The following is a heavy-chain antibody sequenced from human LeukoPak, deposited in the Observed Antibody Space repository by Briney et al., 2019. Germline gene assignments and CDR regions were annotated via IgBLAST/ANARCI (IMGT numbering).Heavy chain of an antibody. CDR3: AKADSLYGSSTSCYDY. J-gene: IGHJ4*02. V-gene: IGHV3-9*01. Sequence: GRSLRLSCAASGFTFDDYAMHWVRQAPGKGLEWVSGISWNSGSIGYADSVKGRFTISRDNAKNSLYLQMNSLRAEDTALYYCAKADSLYGSSTSCYDYWGQGTLVTVSS. D-gene: IGHD2-2*01. CDR2: ISWNSGSI. CDR1: GFTFDDYA.